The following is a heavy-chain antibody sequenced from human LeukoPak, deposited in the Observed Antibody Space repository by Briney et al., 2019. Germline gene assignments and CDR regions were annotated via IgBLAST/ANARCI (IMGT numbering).Heavy chain of an antibody. CDR2: IYYSGST. V-gene: IGHV4-31*03. CDR1: GGSISSGGYY. Sequence: SQTLSLTCTVSGGSISSGGYYWSWIRQHPEEGLEWIGYIYYSGSTYYNPSLKSRVTISVDTSKNQFSLKLSSVTAADTAVYYCARDHGYSYGYFDYWGQGTLVTVSS. CDR3: ARDHGYSYGYFDY. D-gene: IGHD5-18*01. J-gene: IGHJ4*02.